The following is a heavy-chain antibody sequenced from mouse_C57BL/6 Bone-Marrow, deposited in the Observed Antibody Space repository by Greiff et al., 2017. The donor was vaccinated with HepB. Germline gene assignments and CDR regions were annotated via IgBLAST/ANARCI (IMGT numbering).Heavy chain of an antibody. D-gene: IGHD1-1*01. CDR2: IYPGDGDT. CDR3: ARPPLGTTVVATGAMDY. CDR1: GYAFSSYW. Sequence: VQLQQSGAELVKPGASVKISCKASGYAFSSYWMNWVKQRPGKGLEWIGQIYPGDGDTNYNGKFKGKATLTADKSSSTAYMQLSSLTSEDSAVYFCARPPLGTTVVATGAMDYWGQGTSVTVSS. V-gene: IGHV1-80*01. J-gene: IGHJ4*01.